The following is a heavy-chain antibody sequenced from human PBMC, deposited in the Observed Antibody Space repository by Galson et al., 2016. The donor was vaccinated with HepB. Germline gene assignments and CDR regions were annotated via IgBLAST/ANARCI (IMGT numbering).Heavy chain of an antibody. CDR2: VWPGDSES. J-gene: IGHJ4*02. CDR3: ARHKSGYDPFDF. D-gene: IGHD5-12*01. Sequence: SGAEVKKPGESLKISCKGSGYRFSDYWIGWVRQMPGKGLEWMGIVWPGDSESRYSPSFQGQVTISADKSTSTAYLQWTSLEVSDSAIYYCARHKSGYDPFDFWGQGTLVTVSS. V-gene: IGHV5-51*01. CDR1: GYRFSDYW.